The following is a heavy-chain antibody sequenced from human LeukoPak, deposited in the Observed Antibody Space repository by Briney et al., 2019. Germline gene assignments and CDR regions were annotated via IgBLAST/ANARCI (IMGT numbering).Heavy chain of an antibody. V-gene: IGHV3-74*01. CDR1: GFTFTDYW. Sequence: GGSLRLSCAASGFTFTDYWMHWVRQRPGEGLVWVSHISTDGGRINYADSVKGRFTTSRDNTKNTVYLQMSSLRAEDTAVYYCSPGFAFDVWGQGTMVTVSS. CDR2: ISTDGGRI. D-gene: IGHD2-15*01. J-gene: IGHJ3*01. CDR3: SPGFAFDV.